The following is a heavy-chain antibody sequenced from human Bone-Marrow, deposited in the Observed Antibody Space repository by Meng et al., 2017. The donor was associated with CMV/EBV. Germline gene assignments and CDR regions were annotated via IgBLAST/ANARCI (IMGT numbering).Heavy chain of an antibody. CDR2: IYHSGST. J-gene: IGHJ5*02. Sequence: GGSISSSNWWGWVRQPQGKGLEWIGEIYHSGSTNYNPSLKSRVTISVDKSKNQFSLKLSSVTAADTAVYYCARRVDTAMVTHFWFDPWGQGTLVTVSS. CDR3: ARRVDTAMVTHFWFDP. V-gene: IGHV4-4*02. D-gene: IGHD5-18*01. CDR1: GGSISSSNW.